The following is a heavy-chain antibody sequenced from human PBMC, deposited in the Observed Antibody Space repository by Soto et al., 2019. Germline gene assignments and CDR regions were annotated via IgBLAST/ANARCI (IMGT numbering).Heavy chain of an antibody. J-gene: IGHJ5*02. CDR2: IIPILGIA. Sequence: QVQLVQSGAEVKKPGSSVKVSCKASGGTFSSYTISWVRQAPGQGLEWMGRIIPILGIANYAQKFQGRVTITADKSTSTAYMELSSLRSEDTDVYYCARVLDYGGTDWFDPWGQGTLVTVSS. V-gene: IGHV1-69*02. CDR3: ARVLDYGGTDWFDP. D-gene: IGHD4-17*01. CDR1: GGTFSSYT.